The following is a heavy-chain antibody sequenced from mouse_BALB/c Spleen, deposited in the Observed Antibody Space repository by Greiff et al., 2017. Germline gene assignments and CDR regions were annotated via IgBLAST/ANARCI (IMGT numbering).Heavy chain of an antibody. D-gene: IGHD2-4*01. J-gene: IGHJ3*01. CDR3: TRDDYEGTWVAY. V-gene: IGHV1-15*01. CDR1: GYTFTDYE. Sequence: QVQLQQSGAELVRPGASVTLSCKASGYTFTDYEMHWVKQTPVHGLEWIGAIDPETGGTAYNQKFKGKATLTADKSSSTAYMELRSLTSEDSAVYYCTRDDYEGTWVAYWGQGTLVTVSA. CDR2: IDPETGGT.